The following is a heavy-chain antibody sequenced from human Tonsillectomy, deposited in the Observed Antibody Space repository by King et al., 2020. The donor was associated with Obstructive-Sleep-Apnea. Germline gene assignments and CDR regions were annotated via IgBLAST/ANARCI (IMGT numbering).Heavy chain of an antibody. J-gene: IGHJ4*02. D-gene: IGHD2-2*01. V-gene: IGHV4-39*06. CDR3: ARDWRVPSSKGDY. CDR2: IYYSGNT. CDR1: GGSISSSSYY. Sequence: RLQLQESGPGLVKPSETLSLTCTVSGGSISSSSYYWGWIRQPPGKWLEWIGTIYYSGNTYYNPSLKSRVAISVDTSKNQFSRKLSSVTAADTAVYYCARDWRVPSSKGDYWGQGTLVTVSS.